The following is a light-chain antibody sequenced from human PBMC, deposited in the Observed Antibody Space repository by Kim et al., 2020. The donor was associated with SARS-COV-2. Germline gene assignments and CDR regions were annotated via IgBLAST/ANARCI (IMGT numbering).Light chain of an antibody. Sequence: GQAMTVTSTGTRIEVGNYNLVSWHHRHAGKAPILMIYEVSRPPGGVSNRFSGSKGGNASSLTISGLPAEDEADYYCCSYAGSSTSVFGGGTQLTVL. CDR1: RIEVGNYNL. V-gene: IGLV2-23*02. CDR3: CSYAGSSTSV. J-gene: IGLJ3*02. CDR2: EVS.